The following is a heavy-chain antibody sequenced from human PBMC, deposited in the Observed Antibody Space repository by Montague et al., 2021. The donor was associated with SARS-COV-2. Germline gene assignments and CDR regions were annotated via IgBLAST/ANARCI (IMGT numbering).Heavy chain of an antibody. CDR1: GHTFAGYY. CDR3: AGLYYYGSGSYMSGADY. J-gene: IGHJ4*02. V-gene: IGHV1-2*02. CDR2: INPNSGGT. Sequence: SVKVSFKASGHTFAGYYMHWVRQAPGQGLEWMGWINPNSGGTNYAQKVQGRVTMTRDTSISTAYMELSRLRSDDTAVYYCAGLYYYGSGSYMSGADYWGQGTLVTVSS. D-gene: IGHD3-10*01.